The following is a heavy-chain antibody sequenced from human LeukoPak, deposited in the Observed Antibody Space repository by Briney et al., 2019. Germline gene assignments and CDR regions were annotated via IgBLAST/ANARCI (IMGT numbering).Heavy chain of an antibody. Sequence: SQTLSLTCAISGDSVSSNSAAWNWIRQSPSRGLEWLGRTYYRSKWYNDYAVSVKSRITISPDTSKNQFSLQLNSVTPEDTAVCYCARSRAYYYDSSGYGDFDYWGQGTLVTVSS. CDR1: GDSVSSNSAA. J-gene: IGHJ4*02. CDR2: TYYRSKWYN. CDR3: ARSRAYYYDSSGYGDFDY. V-gene: IGHV6-1*01. D-gene: IGHD3-22*01.